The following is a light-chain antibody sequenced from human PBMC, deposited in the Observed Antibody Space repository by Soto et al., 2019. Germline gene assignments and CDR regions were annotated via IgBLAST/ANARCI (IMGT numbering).Light chain of an antibody. CDR2: GAS. V-gene: IGKV3-20*01. Sequence: EIVLTQSPGTLSLSPGERATLSCRASQSVSSSNLAWYYQKPGQAPRLLIFGASSRATGIPDRFSGSGSGTAFTLTINRVESEDFGVYYCQQYGGSTIFTFGQGTKLEV. CDR1: QSVSSSN. CDR3: QQYGGSTIFT. J-gene: IGKJ2*01.